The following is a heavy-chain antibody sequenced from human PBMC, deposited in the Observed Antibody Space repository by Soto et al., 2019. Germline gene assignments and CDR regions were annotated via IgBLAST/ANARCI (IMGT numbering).Heavy chain of an antibody. CDR3: TKTGNCSWYGSPLMDV. J-gene: IGHJ6*02. V-gene: IGHV3-49*03. CDR1: GFTLGVYS. CDR2: IRSKAYGGTT. Sequence: GFLRLSCTASGFTLGVYSMSWLRQARGKGLEWVGFIRSKAYGGTTEYAASVKGRFTISRDDSKSIAYLQMNSLKTEDTAVYYCTKTGNCSWYGSPLMDVWGQGTLVTVSS. D-gene: IGHD6-13*01.